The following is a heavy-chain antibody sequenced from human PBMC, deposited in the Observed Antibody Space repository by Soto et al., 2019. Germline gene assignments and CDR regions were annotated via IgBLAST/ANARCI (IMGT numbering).Heavy chain of an antibody. Sequence: PGESLKISCKGSGYSFTSYWIGWVRQMPGKGLEWMGIIYPGDSDTRYSPSFQGQVTISADKSISTAYLQWSSLQASDTAMYYCARQMSYNWNYYYGMDVWGKRTTVTVSS. CDR1: GYSFTSYW. CDR3: ARQMSYNWNYYYGMDV. CDR2: IYPGDSDT. V-gene: IGHV5-51*01. J-gene: IGHJ6*04. D-gene: IGHD1-20*01.